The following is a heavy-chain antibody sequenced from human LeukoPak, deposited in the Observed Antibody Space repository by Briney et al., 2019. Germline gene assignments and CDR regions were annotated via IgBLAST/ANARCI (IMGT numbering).Heavy chain of an antibody. V-gene: IGHV1-69*04. J-gene: IGHJ4*02. CDR1: GGTFSSYA. CDR3: ASETGEDSSGYYSDY. D-gene: IGHD3-22*01. CDR2: IIPILGIA. Sequence: ASVKVSCKASGGTFSSYAISWVRQAPGQGLEWMGRIIPILGIANCAQKFQGRVTITADKSTSTAYMELSSLRSEDTAVYYCASETGEDSSGYYSDYWGQGTLVTVSS.